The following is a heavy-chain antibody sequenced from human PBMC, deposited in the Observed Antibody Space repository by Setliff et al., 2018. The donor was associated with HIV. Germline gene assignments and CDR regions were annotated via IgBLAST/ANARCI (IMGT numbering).Heavy chain of an antibody. J-gene: IGHJ5*02. CDR2: ISPYNGNT. Sequence: PSVKVSCKASGYIFSTYGISWVRQTPGQGLEWMGWISPYNGNTKYAQKFQGRVTMSTDTSTSTAYMEVRSLRSDDTAVYYCARDLRGFNNWFDPWGQGTLVTVSS. CDR3: ARDLRGFNNWFDP. V-gene: IGHV1-18*01. CDR1: GYIFSTYG. D-gene: IGHD3-9*01.